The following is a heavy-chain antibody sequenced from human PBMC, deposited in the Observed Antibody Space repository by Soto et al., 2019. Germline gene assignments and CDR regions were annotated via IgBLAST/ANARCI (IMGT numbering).Heavy chain of an antibody. D-gene: IGHD3-10*01. CDR1: GGTLCSYA. CDR3: ASCLAVVRGVIVGYYGMDV. Sequence: AWAQVSCKASGGTLCSYAINCMRQARGQGREWMGWIIPIFGTANYAQKFQGRVTITADESTSTAYMEMSSLRSEDTAVYYCASCLAVVRGVIVGYYGMDVWGQGTTVPV. J-gene: IGHJ6*02. V-gene: IGHV1-69*01. CDR2: IIPIFGTA.